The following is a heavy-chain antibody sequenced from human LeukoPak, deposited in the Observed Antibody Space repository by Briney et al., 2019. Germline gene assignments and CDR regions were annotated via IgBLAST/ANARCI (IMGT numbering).Heavy chain of an antibody. Sequence: GSLRLSCAASGFTFSSYSMNWVRQAPGKGLEWVSSISCSSSYIYYADSVKGRFTISRDNAKNSLYLQMNSLRAEDTAVYYCATTSFSGSAHWGQGTLVTVSS. D-gene: IGHD6-19*01. CDR1: GFTFSSYS. J-gene: IGHJ4*02. CDR2: ISCSSSYI. CDR3: ATTSFSGSAH. V-gene: IGHV3-21*01.